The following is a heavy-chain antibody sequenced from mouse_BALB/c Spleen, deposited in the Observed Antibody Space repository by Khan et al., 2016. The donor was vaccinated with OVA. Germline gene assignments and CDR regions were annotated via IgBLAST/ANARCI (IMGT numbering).Heavy chain of an antibody. CDR1: GYSITSGYG. Sequence: EVELVESGPGLVKPSQSLSLTCTVTGYSITSGYGWNWIRQFPGNQLEWMGYISYSGSTNYNPSLKSRISITRDTSKNQFFLQLNSVTTEDTATYYCARTARIEYWGQGTTLTVSS. CDR3: ARTARIEY. CDR2: ISYSGST. V-gene: IGHV3-2*02. J-gene: IGHJ2*01. D-gene: IGHD1-2*01.